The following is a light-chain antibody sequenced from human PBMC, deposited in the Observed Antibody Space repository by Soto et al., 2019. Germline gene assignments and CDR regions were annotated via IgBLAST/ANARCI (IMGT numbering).Light chain of an antibody. J-gene: IGLJ1*01. CDR3: SSYTTSSTYV. CDR1: SSDVGSYNY. Sequence: QSALTQPASVSGSPGQSITISCTGTSSDVGSYNYVSWYQQHPGKAPKVMIYDVSNRPSGVSYRFSGSKSGNTASLTISGIQAEDKADYYCSSYTTSSTYVFGTGTKLTVL. CDR2: DVS. V-gene: IGLV2-14*01.